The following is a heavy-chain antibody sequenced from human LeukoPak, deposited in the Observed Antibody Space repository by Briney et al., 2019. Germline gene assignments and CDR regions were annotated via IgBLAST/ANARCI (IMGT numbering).Heavy chain of an antibody. D-gene: IGHD3-3*01. V-gene: IGHV3-11*01. J-gene: IGHJ6*02. CDR2: ISSSGSTI. CDR3: ARFMHYDFWSGYYTPYYYYGMDV. CDR1: GFTFSDYY. Sequence: GGSLRLSCAASGFTFSDYYMSWIRQAPGKGLEWVSYISSSGSTICYADSVKGRFTISRDNAKNSLYLQMNSLRAEDTAVYYCARFMHYDFWSGYYTPYYYYGMDVWGQGTTVTVSS.